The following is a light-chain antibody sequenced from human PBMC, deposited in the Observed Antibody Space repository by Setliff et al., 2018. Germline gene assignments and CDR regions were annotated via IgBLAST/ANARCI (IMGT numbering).Light chain of an antibody. CDR1: TGDVTDTNY. CDR3: LLYFGATAI. Sequence: QAVVTQEASLTVSPGGTVTLTCGSSTGDVTDTNYPYWFQHRLGPGPRTLIYSTNNKHSWTPARFSGSLVGGKAALTLSGVEPEDEADYYCLLYFGATAIFGGGTKVTVL. J-gene: IGLJ2*01. CDR2: STN. V-gene: IGLV7-43*01.